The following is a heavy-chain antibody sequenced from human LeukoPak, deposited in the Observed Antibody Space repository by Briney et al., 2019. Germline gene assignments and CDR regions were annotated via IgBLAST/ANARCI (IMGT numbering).Heavy chain of an antibody. CDR1: GFTVSSNY. CDR2: IYSGGST. J-gene: IGHJ4*02. V-gene: IGHV3-66*01. CDR3: ARDPVPLWFGDMGDLGGY. Sequence: GGSLRLSCAASGFTVSSNYMSWVRQAPGKGLEWVSVIYSGGSTYYADSVKGRFTISRDNSKNTLYLQMNSLRAEDTAVYYCARDPVPLWFGDMGDLGGYWGQGTLVTVSS. D-gene: IGHD3-10*01.